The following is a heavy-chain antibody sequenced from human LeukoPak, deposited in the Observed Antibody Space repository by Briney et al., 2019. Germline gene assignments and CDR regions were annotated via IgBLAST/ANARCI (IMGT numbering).Heavy chain of an antibody. Sequence: ASVKVSCKASGYTFTSYYMHWVRQAPGQGLEWMGIINPSGGSTSYAQKFQGRVTMTRDTSTSTVYMELSSLRSEDTAVYYCARGGYDLLIYYHYYMDVWGKGTTVTVSS. D-gene: IGHD5-12*01. CDR1: GYTFTSYY. CDR2: INPSGGST. V-gene: IGHV1-46*03. CDR3: ARGGYDLLIYYHYYMDV. J-gene: IGHJ6*03.